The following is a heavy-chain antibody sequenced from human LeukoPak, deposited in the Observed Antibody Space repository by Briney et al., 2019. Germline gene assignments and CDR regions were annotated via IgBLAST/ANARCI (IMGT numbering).Heavy chain of an antibody. CDR2: ISYDGSNK. CDR3: ARGPSGYHNT. CDR1: GFTFSSYG. J-gene: IGHJ4*02. V-gene: IGHV3-30*03. Sequence: PGRSLRLSCAASGFTFSSYGMHWVRQAPGKGLEWVAVISYDGSNKYYADSVKGGFTISRDNSKNTLYLQMNSLRAEDTAVYYCARGPSGYHNTGGQGTLVTVSS. D-gene: IGHD5-12*01.